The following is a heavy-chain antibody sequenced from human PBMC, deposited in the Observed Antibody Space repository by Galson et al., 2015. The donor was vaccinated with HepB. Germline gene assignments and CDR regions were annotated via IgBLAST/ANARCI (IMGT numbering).Heavy chain of an antibody. J-gene: IGHJ4*02. V-gene: IGHV3-74*01. Sequence: SLRLSCAASGFTFSRFWMHWARQAPGKGLVWVSRLNGDGSSTNYADSVKGRFTISRDNAKNTLYLQMNSLRPEDTAVYYCARGEGTFSALVDYWGQGTLVTVSS. CDR3: ARGEGTFSALVDY. D-gene: IGHD3-10*01. CDR2: LNGDGSST. CDR1: GFTFSRFW.